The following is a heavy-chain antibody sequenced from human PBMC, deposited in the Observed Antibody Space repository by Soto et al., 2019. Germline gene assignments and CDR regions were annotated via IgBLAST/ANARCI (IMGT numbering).Heavy chain of an antibody. J-gene: IGHJ4*02. Sequence: PSETLSLTCTVSGDSISHYYLNWIRQPPGKGLEWIGSVYYSGSTIYNPSPKSRVTISLDTSKTHFSLRLSSVTAADTAVYYCAREPSAGYYDPVYFDYWGQGTLVTVSS. CDR1: GDSISHYY. CDR3: AREPSAGYYDPVYFDY. CDR2: VYYSGST. V-gene: IGHV4-59*01. D-gene: IGHD3-22*01.